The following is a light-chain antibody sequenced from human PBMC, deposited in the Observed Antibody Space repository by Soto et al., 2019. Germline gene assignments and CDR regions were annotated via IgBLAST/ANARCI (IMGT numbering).Light chain of an antibody. J-gene: IGKJ5*01. CDR3: QHSYSNFPIT. CDR1: QSISGY. CDR2: DAS. V-gene: IGKV1-39*01. Sequence: DLQVTQSPSSLSASVGDRVTISCRASQSISGYLNWYQQKPWKAPNLLIFDASSLQSGVPSRFSGRGSGAEYTLTISSLQPQDFATYFCQHSYSNFPITFGQGTRLEI.